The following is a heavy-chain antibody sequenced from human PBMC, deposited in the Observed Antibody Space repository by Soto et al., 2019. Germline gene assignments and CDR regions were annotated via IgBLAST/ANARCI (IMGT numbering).Heavy chain of an antibody. J-gene: IGHJ6*02. V-gene: IGHV6-1*01. Sequence: SQTLSLTCAISGDSVSSNSAAWNLIRQSPSRGLEWLGRTYYRSKWYNDYAVSVKSRITINPDTSKNQFSLQLNSVTPEDTAVYYCARSLALMGHGMDVWGQGTTVTVSS. CDR1: GDSVSSNSAA. CDR2: TYYRSKWYN. D-gene: IGHD3-16*01. CDR3: ARSLALMGHGMDV.